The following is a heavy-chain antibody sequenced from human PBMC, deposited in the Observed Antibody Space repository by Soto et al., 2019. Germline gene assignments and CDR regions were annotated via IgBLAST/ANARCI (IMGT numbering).Heavy chain of an antibody. D-gene: IGHD5-18*01. J-gene: IGHJ3*02. CDR2: ISAYNGNA. V-gene: IGHV1-18*01. CDR1: GYTFTSYG. CDR3: ARGRTAMVTIDAFDI. Sequence: ASVKVSCKASGYTFTSYGISWVRQAPGQGLEWMGGISAYNGNANYAQKLQGRVTMTADESTSTAYMELSSLRSEDTAVYYCARGRTAMVTIDAFDIWGQGTMVTVSS.